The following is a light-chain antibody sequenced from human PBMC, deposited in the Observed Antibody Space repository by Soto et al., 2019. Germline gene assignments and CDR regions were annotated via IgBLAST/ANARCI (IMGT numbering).Light chain of an antibody. CDR2: KAS. CDR1: QSVSPW. CDR3: QHYCCFTCT. V-gene: IGKV1-5*03. J-gene: IGKJ1*01. Sequence: DIQMTQSPSTLSASVGDRVNITCRASQSVSPWLAWYQQKAGKATKLLIYKASSLEDGVPSRFSGSVSGTDITLTINSLQPDDVATYYRQHYCCFTCTFGRGTTVEIK.